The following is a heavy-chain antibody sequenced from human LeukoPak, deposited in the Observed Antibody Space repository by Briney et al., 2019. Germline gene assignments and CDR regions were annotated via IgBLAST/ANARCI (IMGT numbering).Heavy chain of an antibody. D-gene: IGHD3-16*01. CDR3: TSYGDKTFEGY. Sequence: GGSLRLSCAASGFTFSNYWMHWVRQTPGKGLEWVGRIKSKTDGGPADHAAPVKGRFTISRDDSKNTLYLQMNSLKTEDTAMYYCTSYGDKTFEGYWGQGTLVTVSS. J-gene: IGHJ4*02. V-gene: IGHV3-15*01. CDR1: GFTFSNYW. CDR2: IKSKTDGGPA.